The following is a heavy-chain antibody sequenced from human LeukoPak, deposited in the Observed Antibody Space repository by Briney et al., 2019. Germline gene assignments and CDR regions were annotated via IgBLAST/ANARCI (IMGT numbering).Heavy chain of an antibody. CDR3: ATGYYYDSSGFFDY. CDR1: GGSISSYY. CDR2: IYYSGST. J-gene: IGHJ4*02. Sequence: PSETLSLTCTVSGGSISSYYWSWIRQPPGKGLEWFGYIYYSGSTNYNPSLKSRVTIAVDTSKNQFSLKLSSVTAADTAVYYCATGYYYDSSGFFDYWGQGTLVTVSS. V-gene: IGHV4-59*01. D-gene: IGHD3-22*01.